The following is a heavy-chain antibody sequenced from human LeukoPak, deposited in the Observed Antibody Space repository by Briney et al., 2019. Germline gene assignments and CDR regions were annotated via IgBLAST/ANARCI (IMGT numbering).Heavy chain of an antibody. D-gene: IGHD4-23*01. CDR1: GGSISSYY. Sequence: SETLSLTCTVSGGSISSYYWSWIRQPAGKGLEWIGRIYTSGSTNYNPSLKSRVTMSVDTSKNQFSLKLSSVTAADTAVYYCARDTCGGNPYYFDYWGQGTLVTVSS. J-gene: IGHJ4*02. CDR2: IYTSGST. CDR3: ARDTCGGNPYYFDY. V-gene: IGHV4-4*07.